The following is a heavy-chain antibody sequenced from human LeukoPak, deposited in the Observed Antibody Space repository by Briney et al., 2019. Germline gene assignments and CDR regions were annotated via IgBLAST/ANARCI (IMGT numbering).Heavy chain of an antibody. CDR1: GYTFTSYA. D-gene: IGHD6-13*01. CDR2: INAGNGNT. CDR3: ASLLGSSSWYPWSGYYGMDV. Sequence: ASVKVSCKASGYTFTSYAMHWVRQAPGQRLEWMGWINAGNGNTKYSQKFQGRVTITRDTSASTAYMELSSLRSEDTAVYYCASLLGSSSWYPWSGYYGMDVWGQGTTVTVSS. V-gene: IGHV1-3*01. J-gene: IGHJ6*02.